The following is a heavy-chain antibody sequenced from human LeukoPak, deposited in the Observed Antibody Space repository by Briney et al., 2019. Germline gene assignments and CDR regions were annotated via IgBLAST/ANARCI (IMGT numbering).Heavy chain of an antibody. CDR3: ARDRSFYDYVWGSYRHNWFDP. CDR1: GAPISSSSYY. CDR2: IYYSGST. V-gene: IGHV4-39*07. Sequence: SETLSLTCTFSGAPISSSSYYWGGIRQPPGKGLGWIGSIYYSGSTYYNPSLKSRVTISVDTSKNQFSLKLSSVTAADTAVYYCARDRSFYDYVWGSYRHNWFDPWGQGTLVTVSS. D-gene: IGHD3-16*02. J-gene: IGHJ5*02.